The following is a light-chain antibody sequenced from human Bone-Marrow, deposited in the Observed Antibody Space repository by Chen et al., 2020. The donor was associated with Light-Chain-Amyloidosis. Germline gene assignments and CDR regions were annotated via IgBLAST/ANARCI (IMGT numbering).Light chain of an antibody. CDR3: SSYTITNTLV. CDR2: EVT. Sequence: QSALTQPPSVSGSPGQSLTIPCTGTRSDVGGDNHVSWYQQHPDKAPKLMIYEVTNRPSCVPDRFSGSKSDNTASLTISGLQTEDEADYFCSSYTITNTLVFGSGTRVTVL. J-gene: IGLJ1*01. V-gene: IGLV2-14*01. CDR1: RSDVGGDNH.